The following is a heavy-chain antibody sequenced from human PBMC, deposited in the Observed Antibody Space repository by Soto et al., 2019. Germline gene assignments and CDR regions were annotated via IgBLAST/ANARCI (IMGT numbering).Heavy chain of an antibody. CDR2: ISAGGGSP. V-gene: IGHV3-23*01. CDR1: GYSFSTYA. D-gene: IGHD6-6*01. CDR3: VKHAEYQLVSWFDP. J-gene: IGHJ5*02. Sequence: EVHLLESGGGLVQPGGSLRLSCAASGYSFSTYAMSWVRQPPGKGLEWVSGISAGGGSPFIADSVKGRFIISRDNAKDTLYLQMNSLTGEDTAIYYCVKHAEYQLVSWFDPWGQGTLVTVSS.